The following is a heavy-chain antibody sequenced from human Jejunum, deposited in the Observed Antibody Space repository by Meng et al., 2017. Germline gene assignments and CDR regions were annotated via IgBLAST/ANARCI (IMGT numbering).Heavy chain of an antibody. V-gene: IGHV4-39*07. CDR3: AREMTSAYCSDS. D-gene: IGHD3-22*01. J-gene: IGHJ4*02. CDR1: GGSISSSSSY. Sequence: SETLSLTCPVSGGSISSSSSYWGWIRQPPGKGLEWIGRIYYSGSTYYNPSLKSRVTISIDTSKNQCSLKLSSVTAADTAVYYCAREMTSAYCSDSWGQGNLVNGAS. CDR2: IYYSGST.